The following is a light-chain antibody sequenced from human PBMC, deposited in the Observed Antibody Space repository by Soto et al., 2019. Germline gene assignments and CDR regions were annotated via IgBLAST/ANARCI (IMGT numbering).Light chain of an antibody. CDR1: HSVTSSY. J-gene: IGKJ5*01. Sequence: EIVMTQSPATLSVSPGERATLSCRASHSVTSSYLAWYQQKPGQAPRLLIYAASSRATGIPDRFSGSGSGTDFTLTISSLQSEDFAVYYCQHYNNWPDTFGQGTRLEI. CDR3: QHYNNWPDT. V-gene: IGKV3D-15*01. CDR2: AAS.